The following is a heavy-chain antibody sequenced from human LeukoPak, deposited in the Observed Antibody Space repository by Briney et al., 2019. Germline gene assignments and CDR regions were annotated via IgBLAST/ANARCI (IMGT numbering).Heavy chain of an antibody. J-gene: IGHJ4*02. Sequence: SETLSLTCTVSGGSISSYYWSWIRQPPGKGLEWIGYIYYSGSTNYNPSLKSRVTISVDTSKNQFSLKLSSVTAADTAVYYCARGSRDFDYWGQGTLVTVSS. CDR2: IYYSGST. CDR1: GGSISSYY. V-gene: IGHV4-59*01. CDR3: ARGSRDFDY.